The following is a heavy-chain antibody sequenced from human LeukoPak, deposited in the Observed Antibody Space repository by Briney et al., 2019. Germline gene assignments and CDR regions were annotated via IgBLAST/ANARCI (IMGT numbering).Heavy chain of an antibody. CDR2: LYPGDSGA. CDR1: GYRFTNYW. D-gene: IGHD3-10*01. J-gene: IGHJ4*02. Sequence: GDSLKISCKGSGYRFTNYWIGWVRQMPGKGLEWMGMLYPGDSGARFSPSFQGRVTMSVDRSINTAYLQWSSLKASDTAMYYCARRGKNYYGSGTYYWGQGTLVTVSS. V-gene: IGHV5-51*01. CDR3: ARRGKNYYGSGTYY.